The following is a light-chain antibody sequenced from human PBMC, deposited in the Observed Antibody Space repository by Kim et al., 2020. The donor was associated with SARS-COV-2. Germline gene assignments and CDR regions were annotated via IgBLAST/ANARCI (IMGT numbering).Light chain of an antibody. V-gene: IGLV2-18*02. J-gene: IGLJ1*01. CDR1: SSDVGSYNR. CDR2: EIS. Sequence: QSALTQPPSVSGSPGQSVTISCTGTSSDVGSYNRVSWFQQPPGTAPRLLIYEISNRPSGVPDRFSGSKSGYTASLTISGLQAEDETDYYCSSYTSSGTYVFGTGTKVTVL. CDR3: SSYTSSGTYV.